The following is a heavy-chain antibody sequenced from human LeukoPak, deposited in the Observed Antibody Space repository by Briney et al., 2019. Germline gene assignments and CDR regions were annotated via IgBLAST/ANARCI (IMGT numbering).Heavy chain of an antibody. Sequence: SLRLSCAASGFTFDDYAMHWVRQAPGKGLEWVSGISWNSGSIGYAGSVKGRFTISRDNAKNSLYLQMNSQRAEDMALYYCAKDITIFGQATVPDAFDIWGQGTMVTVSS. CDR3: AKDITIFGQATVPDAFDI. CDR1: GFTFDDYA. CDR2: ISWNSGSI. D-gene: IGHD3-3*01. V-gene: IGHV3-9*03. J-gene: IGHJ3*02.